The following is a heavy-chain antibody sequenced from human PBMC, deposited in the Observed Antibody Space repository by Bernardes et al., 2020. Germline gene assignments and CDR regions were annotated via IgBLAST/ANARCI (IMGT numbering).Heavy chain of an antibody. Sequence: GGSLRLSCAASGFTFSSYGMHWVRQAPGKGLEWVAVISYDGSNKYYADSVKGRFTISRDNSKNTLYLQMNSLRAEDTAVYYCAKDRHYYGSGSYYTWFDPWGQGTLVTVSS. D-gene: IGHD3-10*01. CDR1: GFTFSSYG. J-gene: IGHJ5*02. CDR3: AKDRHYYGSGSYYTWFDP. CDR2: ISYDGSNK. V-gene: IGHV3-30*18.